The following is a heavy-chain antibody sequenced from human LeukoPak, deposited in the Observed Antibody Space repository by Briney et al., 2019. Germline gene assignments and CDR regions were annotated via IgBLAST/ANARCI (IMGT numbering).Heavy chain of an antibody. V-gene: IGHV3-23*01. CDR2: ISGSGGST. J-gene: IGHJ3*02. D-gene: IGHD3-10*01. CDR1: GFTFSSYA. Sequence: GGSLRLSCAASGFTFSSYAMNWVRQAPGKGLEWVSVISGSGGSTYYADSVKGRFTISRDNSKNTLYLQMNSLRAEDTAVYYCAKALWFGELYAFDIWGQGTMVTVSS. CDR3: AKALWFGELYAFDI.